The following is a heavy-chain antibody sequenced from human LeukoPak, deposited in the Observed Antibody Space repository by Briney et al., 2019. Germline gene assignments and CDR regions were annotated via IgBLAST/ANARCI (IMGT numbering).Heavy chain of an antibody. J-gene: IGHJ4*02. CDR2: IYYSGST. Sequence: SETLSLTCTVSGGSVSSGSYYWSWIRQPPGKGLEWIGYIYYSGSTNYNPSLKSRVTISVDTSKNQLSLKLSSVTAADTAVYYCARGRYSYGSRWGQGTLVTVSS. CDR3: ARGRYSYGSR. V-gene: IGHV4-61*01. D-gene: IGHD5-18*01. CDR1: GGSVSSGSYY.